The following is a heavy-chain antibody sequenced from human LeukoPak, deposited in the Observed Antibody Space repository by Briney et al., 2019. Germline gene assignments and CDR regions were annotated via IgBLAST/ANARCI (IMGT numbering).Heavy chain of an antibody. CDR2: IQYDGNTI. J-gene: IGHJ4*02. D-gene: IGHD2-2*01. Sequence: GGSLRLSCVASGFTYSHNGMHWVRQAPGKGLEWVAFIQYDGNTIFYADSVKGRFTISRDNARNTVYLHMNSLRAEDTAVFYCARADQGPLDYWGQGTLVTVSS. CDR1: GFTYSHNG. V-gene: IGHV3-30*02. CDR3: ARADQGPLDY.